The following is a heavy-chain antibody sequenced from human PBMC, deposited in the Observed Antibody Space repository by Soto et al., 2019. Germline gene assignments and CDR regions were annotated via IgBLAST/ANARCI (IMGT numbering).Heavy chain of an antibody. CDR1: GGSISSYY. Sequence: PSETLSLTCTVSGGSISSYYGSWIRQHPGKGLEWIGYIYYSGSTNYNPSLKSRVTISVDTSKNQFSLKLSSVTAADTAVYYCARDSPHCSGGSCSRFGAFDIWGQGTMVTVSS. V-gene: IGHV4-59*01. CDR2: IYYSGST. J-gene: IGHJ3*02. D-gene: IGHD2-15*01. CDR3: ARDSPHCSGGSCSRFGAFDI.